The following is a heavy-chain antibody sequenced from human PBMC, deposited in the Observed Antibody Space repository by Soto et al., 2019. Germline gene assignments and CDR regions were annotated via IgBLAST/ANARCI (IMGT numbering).Heavy chain of an antibody. V-gene: IGHV5-51*01. J-gene: IGHJ6*02. CDR3: ARMAELWPPAYGYGMDV. D-gene: IGHD5-18*01. CDR2: IYPTDSDT. CDR1: GYRFTSYW. Sequence: ESLKISCKASGYRFTSYWIGWVRQMPGKGLEWMGIIYPTDSDTNYSPSFQGHVTISADKSISTAYLQWSSLKASDTAMYYCARMAELWPPAYGYGMDVWGQGTTVTVSS.